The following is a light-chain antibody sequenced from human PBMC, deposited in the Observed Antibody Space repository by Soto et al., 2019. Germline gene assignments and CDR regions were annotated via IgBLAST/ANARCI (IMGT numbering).Light chain of an antibody. V-gene: IGKV1-39*01. Sequence: RVAITCWASQNISRNLNWYQQKPGKAPKLLIYAASSLQSGVPSRFSGSRSGTDFTLAISSPHPEDFATYYSQESESSPLRFGAGTRLEIK. J-gene: IGKJ5*01. CDR3: QESESSPLR. CDR1: QNISRN. CDR2: AAS.